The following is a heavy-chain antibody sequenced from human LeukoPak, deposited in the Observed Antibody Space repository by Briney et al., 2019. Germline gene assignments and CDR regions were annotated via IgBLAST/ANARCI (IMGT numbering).Heavy chain of an antibody. CDR2: FDPEDGET. V-gene: IGHV1-24*01. J-gene: IGHJ1*01. CDR3: ARRLNYYDSSGYSTKEYFQH. Sequence: ASVKVSCKVSGYTLTELSMHWVRQAPGKGLEWMGGFDPEDGETIYAQKFQGRVTMTRNTSISTAYMELSSLRSEDTAVYYCARRLNYYDSSGYSTKEYFQHWGQGTLVTVSS. D-gene: IGHD3-22*01. CDR1: GYTLTELS.